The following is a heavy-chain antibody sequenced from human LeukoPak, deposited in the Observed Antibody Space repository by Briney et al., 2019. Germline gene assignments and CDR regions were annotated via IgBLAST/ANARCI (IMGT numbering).Heavy chain of an antibody. CDR1: GFTFSSYA. J-gene: IGHJ4*02. V-gene: IGHV3-23*01. D-gene: IGHD3-3*01. CDR3: ARGEYYDFWSGYLSKYYFDY. CDR2: ISGSGGST. Sequence: PGGSLRLSCAASGFTFSSYAMSWVRQAPGKGLEWVSAISGSGGSTYYADSVKGRFTTSRDNSKNTLYLQMNSLRAEDTAVYYCARGEYYDFWSGYLSKYYFDYWGQGTLVTVSS.